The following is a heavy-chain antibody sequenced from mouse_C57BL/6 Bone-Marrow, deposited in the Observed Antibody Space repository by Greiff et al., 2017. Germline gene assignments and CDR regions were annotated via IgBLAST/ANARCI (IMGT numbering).Heavy chain of an antibody. D-gene: IGHD2-3*01. CDR1: GFNINDDY. CDR3: TIPLYDGYYTFAY. V-gene: IGHV14-4*01. Sequence: EVQVVEPGAELVRPGASVKLSCTASGFNINDDYMHWVKQRPEQGLEWIGWIDPANGDTQYAPKFPGKATLTADTSSNTAYLQLSSLPSEDTAVYYCTIPLYDGYYTFAYGGQGTLVTVSA. J-gene: IGHJ3*01. CDR2: IDPANGDT.